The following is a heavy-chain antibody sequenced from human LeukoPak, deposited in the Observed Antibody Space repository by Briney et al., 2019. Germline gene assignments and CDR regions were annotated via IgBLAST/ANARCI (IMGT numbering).Heavy chain of an antibody. D-gene: IGHD5-12*01. CDR3: ARDVGWLRAFDI. CDR2: IWYDGSNK. CDR1: GFTFSSYG. V-gene: IGHV3-33*01. J-gene: IGHJ3*02. Sequence: GGSLRLSCAVSGFTFSSYGMHWVRQAPGKGLEWVAVIWYDGSNKYYADSVKGRFTISRDSSKNTLYLQMNSLRAEDTAVYYCARDVGWLRAFDIWGQGTMVTVSS.